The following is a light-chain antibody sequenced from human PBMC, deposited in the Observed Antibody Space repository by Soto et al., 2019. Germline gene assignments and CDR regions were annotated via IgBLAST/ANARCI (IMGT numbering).Light chain of an antibody. J-gene: IGLJ2*01. CDR3: SSYSDSNTLL. Sequence: QSALTQPPSASGSPGQSVAISCTGSSSDVGGYNYVSWYQQHPGKAPKVMIYEVNKRPSGVPDRFSGAKSGNTASLTVSGLQAEDEADYYCSSYSDSNTLLFGGGTKLTVL. CDR1: SSDVGGYNY. V-gene: IGLV2-8*01. CDR2: EVN.